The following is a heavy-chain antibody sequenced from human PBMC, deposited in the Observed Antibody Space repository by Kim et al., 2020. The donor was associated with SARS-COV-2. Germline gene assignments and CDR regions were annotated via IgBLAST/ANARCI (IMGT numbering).Heavy chain of an antibody. CDR3: ASMPFVTIFGVVSDYYGMDV. J-gene: IGHJ6*02. CDR1: GFTFSSYW. D-gene: IGHD3-3*01. V-gene: IGHV3-74*01. Sequence: GGSLRLSCAASGFTFSSYWMHWVRQAPGKGLVWVSRINSDGSSTSYADSVKGRFTISRDNAKNTLYLQMNSLRAEDTAVYYCASMPFVTIFGVVSDYYGMDVWGQGTTVTVSS. CDR2: INSDGSST.